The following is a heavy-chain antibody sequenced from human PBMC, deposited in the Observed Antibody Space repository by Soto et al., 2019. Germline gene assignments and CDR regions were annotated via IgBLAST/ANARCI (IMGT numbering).Heavy chain of an antibody. D-gene: IGHD3-22*01. V-gene: IGHV1-18*04. CDR3: ARTPNYYDSSGYDDY. Sequence: RASVKVSCKASGYTFTSYGISWVRQAPGQGLEWMGWISAYNGNTNYAQKLQGRVTMTTDTSTSTAYMELRSLRSDDTAVYYCARTPNYYDSSGYDDYWGQGTLVTVPQ. CDR1: GYTFTSYG. CDR2: ISAYNGNT. J-gene: IGHJ4*02.